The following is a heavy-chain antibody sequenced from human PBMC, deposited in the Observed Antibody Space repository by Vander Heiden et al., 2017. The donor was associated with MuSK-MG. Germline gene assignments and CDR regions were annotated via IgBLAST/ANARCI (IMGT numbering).Heavy chain of an antibody. V-gene: IGHV1-69*04. D-gene: IGHD4-17*01. Sequence: QVQLVQSGAEVKKPGSSVKVCCKASGGPFSSYAVNWVRQAPGQGLEWMGRITPILGIPNYAQKFQGRVTITADKSTSTAYMELSSLRSEDTAVYYCASYGDYGVDLFDYWGQGTLVTVSS. CDR1: GGPFSSYA. CDR3: ASYGDYGVDLFDY. CDR2: ITPILGIP. J-gene: IGHJ4*02.